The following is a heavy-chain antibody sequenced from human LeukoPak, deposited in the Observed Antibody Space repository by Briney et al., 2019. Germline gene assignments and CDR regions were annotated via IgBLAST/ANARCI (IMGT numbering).Heavy chain of an antibody. Sequence: GGSLRLSCAASGFTFSSNAMSWVRQAPGKGLEWVSVITGNGGRTYYADSVKGRFTISRDNSKNTLSLQMNSLRAEDTAVYYCAGDTPPGGDYYFDYWGQGTLVIVSS. CDR2: ITGNGGRT. J-gene: IGHJ4*02. CDR1: GFTFSSNA. D-gene: IGHD3-16*01. CDR3: AGDTPPGGDYYFDY. V-gene: IGHV3-23*01.